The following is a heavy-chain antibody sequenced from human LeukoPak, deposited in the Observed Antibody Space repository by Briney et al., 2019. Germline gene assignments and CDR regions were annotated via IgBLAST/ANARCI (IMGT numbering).Heavy chain of an antibody. CDR1: GGSLSSYY. V-gene: IGHV4-4*07. D-gene: IGHD3-22*01. Sequence: SETLSLTCTVSGGSLSSYYWSWIRQPAGKGLEWIGRIYTSGSTNYNPSLKSRVTMSVDTSKNQFSLKLSSVTAADTAVYYCARDIVHTYYYDSSGYSSDYWGQGTLVTVSS. CDR2: IYTSGST. J-gene: IGHJ4*02. CDR3: ARDIVHTYYYDSSGYSSDY.